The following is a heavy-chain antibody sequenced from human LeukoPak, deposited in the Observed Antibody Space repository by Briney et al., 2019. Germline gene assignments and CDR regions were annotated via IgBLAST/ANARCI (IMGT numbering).Heavy chain of an antibody. CDR1: GGSFSGYY. CDR3: ARGHFNWALAMVRGVISWFDP. J-gene: IGHJ5*02. D-gene: IGHD3-10*01. V-gene: IGHV4-34*01. CDR2: INHSGST. Sequence: SETLSPTCAVYGGSFSGYYWSWIRQPPGKGLEWIGEINHSGSTNYNPSLKSRVTISVDTSKNQFSLKLSSVTAADTAVYYCARGHFNWALAMVRGVISWFDPWGQGTLVTVSS.